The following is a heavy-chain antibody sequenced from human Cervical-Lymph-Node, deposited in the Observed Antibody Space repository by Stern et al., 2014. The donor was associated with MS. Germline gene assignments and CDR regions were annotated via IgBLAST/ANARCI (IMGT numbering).Heavy chain of an antibody. CDR3: ARWGECSSTSCYGNWFDP. V-gene: IGHV4-59*01. CDR2: IYYSGST. Sequence: QVQLQESGPGLVKPSETLSLTCTVSGGSISSYYWSWIRQPPGKGLEWIGYIYYSGSTNYNPSLKSRVTISVDTSKNQFSLKLSSVTAADTAVYYCARWGECSSTSCYGNWFDPWGQGTLVTVSS. CDR1: GGSISSYY. J-gene: IGHJ5*02. D-gene: IGHD2-2*01.